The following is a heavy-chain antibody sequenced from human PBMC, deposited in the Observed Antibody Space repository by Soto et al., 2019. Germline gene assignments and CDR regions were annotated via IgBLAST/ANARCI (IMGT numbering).Heavy chain of an antibody. CDR2: IYYSGST. CDR1: GGSISSSIYY. Sequence: PSETLSLTCTVSGGSISSSIYYWGWIRQPPGKGLEWIGSIYYSGSTYYNPSLKSRVTISVDTSKNQFSLKLSSVTAADTAVYYCAKLLAVAGYYFDYWGQGTLVTVSS. V-gene: IGHV4-39*01. D-gene: IGHD6-19*01. CDR3: AKLLAVAGYYFDY. J-gene: IGHJ4*02.